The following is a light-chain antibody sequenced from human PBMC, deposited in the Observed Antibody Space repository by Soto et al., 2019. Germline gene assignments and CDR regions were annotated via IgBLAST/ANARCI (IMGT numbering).Light chain of an antibody. CDR2: DAS. V-gene: IGKV1-5*01. Sequence: DLQMTQSPSTLSASVGDRVTITCRASQSIGDWLAWYQQKPGKAPKVLIYDASSLQSGVPSRFSGSGSGTEFTLTIGSLQPDDFATYYCLQYNAFSQTFGQGTKVDI. CDR1: QSIGDW. J-gene: IGKJ1*01. CDR3: LQYNAFSQT.